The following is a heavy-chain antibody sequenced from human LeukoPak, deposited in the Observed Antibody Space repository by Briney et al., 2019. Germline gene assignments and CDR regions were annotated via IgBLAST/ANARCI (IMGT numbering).Heavy chain of an antibody. CDR2: INHSGST. J-gene: IGHJ5*02. V-gene: IGHV4-34*01. CDR3: ARSGGDGYNS. CDR1: GVSFSGYY. D-gene: IGHD5-24*01. Sequence: PSETLSLTCAVYGVSFSGYYWSWIRQPPGKGLEWIGEINHSGSTNYNPSLKSRVTISVDTSKNQFSLKLSSVTAADTAVYYCARSGGDGYNSWGQGTLVTVSS.